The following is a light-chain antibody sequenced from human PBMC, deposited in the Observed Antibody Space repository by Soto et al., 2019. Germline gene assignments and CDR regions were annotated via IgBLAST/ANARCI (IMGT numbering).Light chain of an antibody. V-gene: IGKV3D-20*02. J-gene: IGKJ1*01. CDR2: GAS. CDR3: QQRSHWPRT. Sequence: EVVLAQSPGTLSLSPGERATLSCRASQTVGTTYLAWYQHKPGQAPRLLIYGASTRATGIPARFSGSGSGTDFTLTINSLEPEEFAVYYCQQRSHWPRTVGQGTKVDIK. CDR1: QTVGTTY.